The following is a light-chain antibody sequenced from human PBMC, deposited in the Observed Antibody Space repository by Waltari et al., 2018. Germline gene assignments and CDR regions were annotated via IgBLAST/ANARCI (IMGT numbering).Light chain of an antibody. V-gene: IGKV1-NL1*01. CDR2: ATS. Sequence: DIQMTQSPSSLSAFVGDRVTIPCRASQGISDSLAWYQQKPGKVPNLLLYATSRLESGAPSRFSGSGSGTDFTLTISSLQPEDFATYYCQQYYTTSQRTFGQGTKVEVK. CDR3: QQYYTTSQRT. J-gene: IGKJ1*01. CDR1: QGISDS.